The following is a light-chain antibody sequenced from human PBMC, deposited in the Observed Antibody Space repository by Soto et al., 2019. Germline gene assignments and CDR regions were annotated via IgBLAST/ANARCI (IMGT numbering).Light chain of an antibody. CDR2: GAS. CDR1: QSVSSN. V-gene: IGKV3-15*01. J-gene: IGKJ4*01. Sequence: VRTLCPATQSVSTRERATLSCRASQSVSSNLAWYQQKPGQAPRLLIYGASTRATGIPARFSGSGSGTEFTLTISSLQSEDFAVYYCQQYGDSQGVTFGGGTKVDIK. CDR3: QQYGDSQGVT.